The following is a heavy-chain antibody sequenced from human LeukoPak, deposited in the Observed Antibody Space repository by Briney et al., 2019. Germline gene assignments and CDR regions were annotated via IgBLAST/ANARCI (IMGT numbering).Heavy chain of an antibody. D-gene: IGHD3-10*01. CDR3: AKDGSGRGGSEVGY. Sequence: AGGSLRLSCAASGFPFSSYAMSWVRQAPGRGLEGGAAISGSGGSTYYADSVKARFTISRHNSKNTLYLQMNSLRAEDTAVYYCAKDGSGRGGSEVGYWGQGTLVTVSS. J-gene: IGHJ4*02. CDR2: ISGSGGST. CDR1: GFPFSSYA. V-gene: IGHV3-23*01.